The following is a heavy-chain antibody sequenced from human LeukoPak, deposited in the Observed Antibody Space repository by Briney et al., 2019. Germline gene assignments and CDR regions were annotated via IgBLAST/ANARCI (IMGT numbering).Heavy chain of an antibody. CDR2: ISYDGSNK. V-gene: IGHV3-30-3*01. D-gene: IGHD3-22*01. J-gene: IGHJ4*02. CDR1: GFTFSSYA. Sequence: GGSLRLSCAASGFTFSSYAMHWVRQAPGKGLEWVAVISYDGSNKYYADSVKGRFTISRDNSKNTLYLQMNSLRAEDTAVYYCARDGGSSGALDYWGQGTLVTVSP. CDR3: ARDGGSSGALDY.